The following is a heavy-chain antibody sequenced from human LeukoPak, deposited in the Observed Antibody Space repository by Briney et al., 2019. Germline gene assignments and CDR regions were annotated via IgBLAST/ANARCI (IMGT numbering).Heavy chain of an antibody. D-gene: IGHD3-10*01. CDR1: GYTFSSYG. Sequence: ASVKVSCKASGYTFSSYGISWVRQAPGQGLEWMGWISAYNGNADYAQNLRGRLIMTTDTSTSTAYMELRSLRSDDTAVYYCARDSIDGSGTYYNDSPDYWGQGTLVTVSS. J-gene: IGHJ4*02. V-gene: IGHV1-18*01. CDR3: ARDSIDGSGTYYNDSPDY. CDR2: ISAYNGNA.